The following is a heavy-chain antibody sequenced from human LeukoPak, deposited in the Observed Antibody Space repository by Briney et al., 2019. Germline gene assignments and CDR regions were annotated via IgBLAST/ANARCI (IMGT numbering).Heavy chain of an antibody. CDR1: GFTFSSYW. CDR2: IKQDGGEK. V-gene: IGHV3-7*01. J-gene: IGHJ3*02. Sequence: GGSLRLSCAASGFTFSSYWMSWVRQAPGKGLGWVANIKQDGGEKYYVDSVKGRFTISRDNAKNSLYLQMNSLRAEDTAMYYCARSSSGSYGLDAFDIWGQGTMVTVSS. D-gene: IGHD3-22*01. CDR3: ARSSSGSYGLDAFDI.